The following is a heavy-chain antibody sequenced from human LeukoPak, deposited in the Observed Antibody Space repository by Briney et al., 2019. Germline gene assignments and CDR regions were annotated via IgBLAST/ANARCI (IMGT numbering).Heavy chain of an antibody. CDR2: ISGRGGDT. D-gene: IGHD3-10*01. CDR3: ARYGSGAYYYYYGMDV. CDR1: GFTFGNYA. J-gene: IGHJ6*02. V-gene: IGHV3-23*01. Sequence: PGGSLRLSCVGSGFTFGNYAMNWVRQAPGKGLEWVAAISGRGGDTFYADSVKGRFTISRDNAKNSLFLQMNSLRAEDTAVYYCARYGSGAYYYYYGMDVWGQGTTVTVSS.